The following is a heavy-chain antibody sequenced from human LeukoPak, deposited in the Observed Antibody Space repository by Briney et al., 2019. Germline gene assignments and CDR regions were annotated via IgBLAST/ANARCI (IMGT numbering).Heavy chain of an antibody. CDR2: IYYSGNT. J-gene: IGHJ6*03. V-gene: IGHV4-59*01. CDR1: GGSLRRYF. Sequence: PSETLSLTCTVSGGSLRRYFWSWLRQPPGKGLEWIGYIYYSGNTNYNPSLKGRVTMSVDTSKNQFSLKLSSVTAADTAVYYCASAVAGRNYYYYMDVWGKGTTVTVFS. CDR3: ASAVAGRNYYYYMDV. D-gene: IGHD6-6*01.